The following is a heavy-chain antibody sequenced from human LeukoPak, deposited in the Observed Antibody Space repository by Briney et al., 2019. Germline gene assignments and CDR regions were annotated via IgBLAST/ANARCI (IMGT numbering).Heavy chain of an antibody. V-gene: IGHV3-33*01. Sequence: GASLRLSCAASGFTFSSYGMHWVRQAPGKGLEWVAVIWYDGSNKYYADSVKGRFTISRDNSKNTLYLQMNSLRAEDTAVYYCARGGNYDILTGYYYYGMDVWGQGTTVTVSS. D-gene: IGHD3-9*01. CDR2: IWYDGSNK. J-gene: IGHJ6*02. CDR3: ARGGNYDILTGYYYYGMDV. CDR1: GFTFSSYG.